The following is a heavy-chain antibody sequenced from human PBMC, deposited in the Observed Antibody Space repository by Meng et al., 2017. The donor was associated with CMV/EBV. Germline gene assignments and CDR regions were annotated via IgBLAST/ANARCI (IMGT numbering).Heavy chain of an antibody. D-gene: IGHD4-11*01. Sequence: ASVKVSCKASGYTFTGYYMHWVRQAPGQGLEWMGWINPNSGGTNYAQKFQGRVTMIRDTSISTAYMELSRLRSEDTAVYYCARDRLQFAHNYAFDIWGQGTMVTVSS. CDR2: INPNSGGT. V-gene: IGHV1-2*02. J-gene: IGHJ3*02. CDR1: GYTFTGYY. CDR3: ARDRLQFAHNYAFDI.